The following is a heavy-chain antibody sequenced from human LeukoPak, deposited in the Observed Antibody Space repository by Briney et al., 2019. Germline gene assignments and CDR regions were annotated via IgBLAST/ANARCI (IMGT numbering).Heavy chain of an antibody. CDR2: IYPGDSDT. J-gene: IGHJ3*02. Sequence: GESLKISCKGSGYSFTSYWIGWVRQMHGKGLEWMRIIYPGDSDTRYSPSYQGQVTISADKSISTAYPQWSSLKASDTAMYYCARPPVGYCSSTSCYFDAFDIWGQGTMVTVST. D-gene: IGHD2-2*01. V-gene: IGHV5-51*01. CDR3: ARPPVGYCSSTSCYFDAFDI. CDR1: GYSFTSYW.